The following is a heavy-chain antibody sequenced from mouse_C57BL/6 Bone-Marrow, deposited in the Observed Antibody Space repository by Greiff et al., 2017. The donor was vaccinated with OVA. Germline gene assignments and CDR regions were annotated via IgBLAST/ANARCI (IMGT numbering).Heavy chain of an antibody. J-gene: IGHJ3*01. V-gene: IGHV6-3*01. CDR1: GFTFSNYW. CDR3: TPKPFAY. CDR2: IRFKSDNYAT. Sequence: EVKLLESGGGLVQPGGSMKLSCVASGFTFSNYWMNWVRQSPEKGLEWVAQIRFKSDNYATHYAESVKGRFTISRDDSKSSVYLQMSNLRAEDTGIYYCTPKPFAYWGQGTLVTVSA.